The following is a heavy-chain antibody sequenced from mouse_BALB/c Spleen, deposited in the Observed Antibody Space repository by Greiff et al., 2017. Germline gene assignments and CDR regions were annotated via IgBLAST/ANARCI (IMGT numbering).Heavy chain of an antibody. CDR1: GYTFTSYV. D-gene: IGHD1-1*01. V-gene: IGHV1-14*01. Sequence: VQLKQSGPELVKPGASVKMSCKASGYTFTSYVMHWVKQKPGQGLEWIGYINPYNDGTKYNEKFKGKATLTSDKSSSTAYMELSSLTSEDSAVYYCARPNYYGSSPFAYWGQGTLVTVSA. CDR3: ARPNYYGSSPFAY. J-gene: IGHJ3*01. CDR2: INPYNDGT.